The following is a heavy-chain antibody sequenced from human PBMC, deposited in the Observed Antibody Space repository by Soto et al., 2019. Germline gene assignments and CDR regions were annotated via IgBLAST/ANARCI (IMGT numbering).Heavy chain of an antibody. CDR3: ARANYDFWSGRNERPPNWFDP. Sequence: SETLSLTCAVYGGSFSGYYWSWIRQPPGKGLEWIGEINHSGSTYYNPSLKSRVTISVDTSKNQFSLKLSSVTAADTAVYYCARANYDFWSGRNERPPNWFDPWGQGTQVTVSS. J-gene: IGHJ5*02. CDR2: INHSGST. CDR1: GGSFSGYY. V-gene: IGHV4-34*01. D-gene: IGHD3-3*01.